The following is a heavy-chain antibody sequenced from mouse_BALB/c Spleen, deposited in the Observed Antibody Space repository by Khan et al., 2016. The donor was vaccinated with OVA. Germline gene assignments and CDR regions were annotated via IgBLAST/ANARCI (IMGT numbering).Heavy chain of an antibody. V-gene: IGHV1S41*01. CDR2: IGPGSGNP. Sequence: DLVKPGASVKLSCKASGYTFTSYWINWIKQRPGQGLEWVGHIGPGSGNPYYNEIFKGKATLTVYTSSRNVYIQLNSLSSEDSAVSFCSRSNYYGIGLYAMDYWGQGTSVTVSS. J-gene: IGHJ4*01. CDR3: SRSNYYGIGLYAMDY. CDR1: GYTFTSYW. D-gene: IGHD1-1*01.